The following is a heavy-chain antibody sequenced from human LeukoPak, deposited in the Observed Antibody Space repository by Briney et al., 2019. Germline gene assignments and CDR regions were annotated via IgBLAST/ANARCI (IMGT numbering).Heavy chain of an antibody. Sequence: SETLSLTCAVSGGSISSRNWWSWVRQPPGKGLEWIAEIHHSGNINYNPSLKSRVTISVDKSKNQFSLKLSSVTAADTAVYYCARGWGFRDGRKGDYFDYWGQGTLVTVSS. J-gene: IGHJ4*02. CDR2: IHHSGNI. D-gene: IGHD5-24*01. CDR1: GGSISSRNW. V-gene: IGHV4-4*02. CDR3: ARGWGFRDGRKGDYFDY.